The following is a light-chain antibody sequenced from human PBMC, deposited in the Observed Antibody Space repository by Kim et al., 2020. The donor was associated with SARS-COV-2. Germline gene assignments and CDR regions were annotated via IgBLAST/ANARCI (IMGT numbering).Light chain of an antibody. CDR2: GAS. CDR1: QGVSNN. V-gene: IGKV3-15*01. CDR3: QQYEDWPPVT. J-gene: IGKJ4*01. Sequence: EIVMTQSPATLSVSPGERVTLSCRASQGVSNNSAWYQQKPGQAPRLLIYGASTRATGIPARFSGSGSGTEFTLDISSLQSEDLAVYYCQQYEDWPPVTFGGGTKVEIK.